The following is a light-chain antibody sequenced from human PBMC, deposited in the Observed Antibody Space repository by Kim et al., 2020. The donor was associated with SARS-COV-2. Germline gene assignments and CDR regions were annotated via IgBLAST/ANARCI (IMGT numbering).Light chain of an antibody. CDR3: CSRVSIGNSYC. J-gene: IGLJ1*01. V-gene: IGLV3-19*01. CDR2: DEN. Sequence: SSELTQDPAVSVALGQPVRITCQGDSPRTYYATWYQQKLGQAPVLVIYDENTRPSGVPDRFSASSSGKTASSTVTGAQSEDEAVYYCCSRVSIGNSYCFGSGTKVTDL. CDR1: SPRTYY.